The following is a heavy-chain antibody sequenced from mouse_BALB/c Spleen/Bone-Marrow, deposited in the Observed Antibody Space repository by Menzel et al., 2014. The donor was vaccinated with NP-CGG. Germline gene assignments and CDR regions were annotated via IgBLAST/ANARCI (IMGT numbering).Heavy chain of an antibody. D-gene: IGHD1-1*01. CDR1: GFDFSRYW. Sequence: EVQLVESGGGLVQPGGSLKLPCAASGFDFSRYWMSWVRQAPGKGLEWIGEINPDSSTINYTPSLKDKFIISRDNAKNTLYLQMSKVRTEDTAVYYCARLYYYGNFAYWGQGTTLTVSS. J-gene: IGHJ2*01. CDR3: ARLYYYGNFAY. V-gene: IGHV4-1*02. CDR2: INPDSSTI.